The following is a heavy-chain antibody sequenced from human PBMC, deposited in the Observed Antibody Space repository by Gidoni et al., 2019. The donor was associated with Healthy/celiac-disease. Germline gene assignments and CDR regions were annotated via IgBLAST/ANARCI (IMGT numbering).Heavy chain of an antibody. J-gene: IGHJ6*02. D-gene: IGHD1-26*01. CDR1: GGSISSYY. V-gene: IGHV4-4*07. Sequence: QVQLQESGPGLVKPSETLSLTCSVSGGSISSYYWSWIRQPAGKGLEWIGRIYTSGSTNYNPSLKSRVTMSVDTSKNQFSLKLSSVTAADTAVYYCARNERLGGSKLYSYYGMDVWGQGTTVTVSS. CDR3: ARNERLGGSKLYSYYGMDV. CDR2: IYTSGST.